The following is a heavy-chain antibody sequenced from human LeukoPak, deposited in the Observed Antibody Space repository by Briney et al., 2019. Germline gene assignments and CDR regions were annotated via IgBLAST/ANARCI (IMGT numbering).Heavy chain of an antibody. V-gene: IGHV4-34*01. CDR3: ARLRSSSWYAQHRKFDF. CDR2: INHSGST. Sequence: SETLSLTCAVYGGSFSGYYWSWIRQPPGKGLEWIGEINHSGSTNYNPSLKSRVTISVDTSKNQFSLKLGSVTAADTAVYYCARLRSSSWYAQHRKFDFWGQGTLVTVSS. CDR1: GGSFSGYY. J-gene: IGHJ4*02. D-gene: IGHD6-13*01.